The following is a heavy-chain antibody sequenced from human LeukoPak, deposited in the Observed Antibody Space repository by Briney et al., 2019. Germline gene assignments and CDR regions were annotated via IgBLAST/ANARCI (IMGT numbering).Heavy chain of an antibody. CDR2: ISSSSSTI. J-gene: IGHJ3*02. D-gene: IGHD3-10*01. CDR1: GFTFSRYS. CDR3: ANEFGELYNEAFDI. Sequence: GGSLRLSCAASGFTFSRYSMNWVRQAPGKGLEWVSYISSSSSTIYYADSVKGRFTISRNNAKNSLYLQMNSLRDEDTAGYYCANEFGELYNEAFDIWGQGTMVTVSS. V-gene: IGHV3-48*02.